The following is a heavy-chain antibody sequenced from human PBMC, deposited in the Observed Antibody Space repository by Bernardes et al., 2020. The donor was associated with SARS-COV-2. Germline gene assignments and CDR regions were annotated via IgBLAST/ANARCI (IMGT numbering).Heavy chain of an antibody. J-gene: IGHJ6*02. CDR1: GFTFSTYG. Sequence: GWSLRLSCAASGFTFSTYGMHWVRQAPGKGLEWVAVMWFDGTNEYYGGSVKGRFTISRDNSKNTLYLQMTNLRAEDTAVYYCARGITGTTASYYYGMDVWGQGTTVTVSS. D-gene: IGHD1-7*01. CDR2: MWFDGTNE. V-gene: IGHV3-33*01. CDR3: ARGITGTTASYYYGMDV.